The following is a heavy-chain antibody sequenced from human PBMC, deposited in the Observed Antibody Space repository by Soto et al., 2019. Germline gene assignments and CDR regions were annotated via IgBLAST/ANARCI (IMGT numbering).Heavy chain of an antibody. D-gene: IGHD6-13*01. CDR3: AKDQGSSWYEIDY. J-gene: IGHJ4*02. V-gene: IGHV3-23*01. Sequence: EVQLLESGGGLVQPGGSLRLSCAACGFTFSNYAVTLVRQAPGKGLEWVSTISGSGGSTYYADSVKGRFTISRDNSKNTLYLQMNSLRAEDTAVYYCAKDQGSSWYEIDYWGQGTLVTVSS. CDR2: ISGSGGST. CDR1: GFTFSNYA.